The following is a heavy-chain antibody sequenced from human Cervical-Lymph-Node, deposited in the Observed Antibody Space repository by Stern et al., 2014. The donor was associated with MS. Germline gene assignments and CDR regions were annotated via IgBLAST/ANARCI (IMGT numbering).Heavy chain of an antibody. CDR1: GGTFSSYT. J-gene: IGHJ4*02. V-gene: IGHV1-69*01. Sequence: VQLVESGAEVKKPGSSVKASCNVSGGTFSSYTLNWVRQAPGQELEWMGGIIPIFATTNYPQRFQGKVTITADGSTSTTYLEVSSLTSEDTAVYYCAREGIPGAGGTFDNWGQGTLVIVSS. CDR3: AREGIPGAGGTFDN. CDR2: IIPIFATT. D-gene: IGHD1-26*01.